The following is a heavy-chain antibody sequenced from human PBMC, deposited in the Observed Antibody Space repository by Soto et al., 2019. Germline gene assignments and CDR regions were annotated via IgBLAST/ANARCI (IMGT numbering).Heavy chain of an antibody. CDR1: GYTFTSYG. CDR3: ARSLGYSSSDWFDP. J-gene: IGHJ5*02. V-gene: IGHV1-18*01. Sequence: ASVKVSCKASGYTFTSYGITWVRQAPGQGLEWMGWISTYNGNTNYEQKLQGRVTMTTDTSTSTAYMELRSLRSDGTAVYYCARSLGYSSSDWFDPWGQGTLVTVSS. D-gene: IGHD6-6*01. CDR2: ISTYNGNT.